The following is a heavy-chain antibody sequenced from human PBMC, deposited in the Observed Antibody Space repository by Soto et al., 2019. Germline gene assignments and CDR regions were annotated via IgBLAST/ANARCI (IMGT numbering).Heavy chain of an antibody. D-gene: IGHD1-1*01. CDR3: ARWPQLKPRFDY. CDR2: IYYSGST. CDR1: GGSISSGDYY. Sequence: QVQLQESGPGLVKPSQTLSLTCTVSGGSISSGDYYWSWIRQHPVKGLEWIGYIYYSGSTYYNPSLKSRVTISVDTSKNQFSLKLSSVTAADTAVYYCARWPQLKPRFDYWGQGTLVTVSS. J-gene: IGHJ4*02. V-gene: IGHV4-31*03.